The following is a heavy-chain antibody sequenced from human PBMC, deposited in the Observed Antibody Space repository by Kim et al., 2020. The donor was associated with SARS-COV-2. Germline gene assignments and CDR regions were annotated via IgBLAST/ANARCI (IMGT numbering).Heavy chain of an antibody. CDR2: IYYSGST. J-gene: IGHJ4*02. CDR3: ARGGAAGVRGVIRRWDYFDY. V-gene: IGHV4-59*01. Sequence: SETLSLTCTVSGGSISSYYWSWIRQPPGKGLEWIGYIYYSGSTNYNPSLKSRVTISVDTSKNQFSLKLSSVTAADTAVYYCARGGAAGVRGVIRRWDYFDYWGQATLVTVSS. CDR1: GGSISSYY. D-gene: IGHD3-10*01.